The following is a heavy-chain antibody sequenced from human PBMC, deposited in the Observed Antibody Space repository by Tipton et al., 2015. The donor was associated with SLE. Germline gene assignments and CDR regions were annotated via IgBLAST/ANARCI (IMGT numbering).Heavy chain of an antibody. Sequence: QSGAEVKKPGASVKVSCKASGYTFASYGISWVRQAPGQGLEWMGWISTKNGDTKYAQRFQGRVSMTTDTSTSTTYMALRSPRSDDTAIYYCARECSGTGCLDYWGQGTLVTVSS. CDR1: GYTFASYG. CDR2: ISTKNGDT. CDR3: ARECSGTGCLDY. V-gene: IGHV1-18*01. J-gene: IGHJ4*02. D-gene: IGHD3-10*02.